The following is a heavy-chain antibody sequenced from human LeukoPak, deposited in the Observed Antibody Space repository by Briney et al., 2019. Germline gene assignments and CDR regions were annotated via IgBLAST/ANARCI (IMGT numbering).Heavy chain of an antibody. CDR2: ISNRVYGGST. CDR3: TRDRRAQSSGWYVPDFDC. V-gene: IGHV3-49*03. J-gene: IGHJ4*02. CDR1: GFTFGDYA. D-gene: IGHD6-19*01. Sequence: GGSLRLSCTTSGFTFGDYAMSWFRQAPGKGLEWVAFISNRVYGGSTEYAACVKGRFTISRDDSKSIVYLQMNSLKIEDTAIYYCTRDRRAQSSGWYVPDFDCWGQGTLVTVSS.